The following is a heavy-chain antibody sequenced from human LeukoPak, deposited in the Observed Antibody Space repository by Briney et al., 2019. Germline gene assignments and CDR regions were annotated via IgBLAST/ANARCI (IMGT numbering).Heavy chain of an antibody. Sequence: GGSLRLSCAASGFTFSGYAMSWVRQAPGKGLEWVSTISDSGGSTYYADSVKGRFTISRDNSKNTLYLQLNSLRAEDTAIYYCAKDGRLYDGSGYYQLDYWGQGTLVTVSS. CDR3: AKDGRLYDGSGYYQLDY. D-gene: IGHD3-22*01. V-gene: IGHV3-23*01. J-gene: IGHJ4*02. CDR2: ISDSGGST. CDR1: GFTFSGYA.